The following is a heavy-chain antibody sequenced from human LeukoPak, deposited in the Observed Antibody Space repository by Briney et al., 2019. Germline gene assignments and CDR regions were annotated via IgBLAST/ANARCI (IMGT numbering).Heavy chain of an antibody. Sequence: GGSLRLSCAGSGFTFSSFGMHWVRQAPGKGLEWVAFIRYDGSNKYYADSVKGRVAISRDNSKNTLYLQMDSLRAEDTAVYYCAKDSTHYRVWDDYDSAGLTYWGQGTLVTVSS. J-gene: IGHJ4*02. V-gene: IGHV3-30*02. CDR1: GFTFSSFG. D-gene: IGHD3-22*01. CDR2: IRYDGSNK. CDR3: AKDSTHYRVWDDYDSAGLTY.